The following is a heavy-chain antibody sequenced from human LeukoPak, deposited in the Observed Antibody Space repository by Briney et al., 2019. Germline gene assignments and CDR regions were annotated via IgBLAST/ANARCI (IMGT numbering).Heavy chain of an antibody. D-gene: IGHD1-26*01. V-gene: IGHV3-30*04. Sequence: GGSLRLSCAASGFTFSNSAMSWVRQAPGKGLEWVAVISYDGSNKYYADSVKGRFTISRDNSKNTLYLQMNSLRAEDTAVYYCARDRSIVGASAGLDYWGQGTLVTVSS. CDR1: GFTFSNSA. CDR3: ARDRSIVGASAGLDY. J-gene: IGHJ4*02. CDR2: ISYDGSNK.